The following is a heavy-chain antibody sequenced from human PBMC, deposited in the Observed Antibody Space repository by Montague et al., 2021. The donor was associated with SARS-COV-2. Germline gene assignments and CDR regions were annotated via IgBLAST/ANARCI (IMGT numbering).Heavy chain of an antibody. CDR1: GGSISSYY. CDR2: IYYSGST. J-gene: IGHJ3*02. D-gene: IGHD2-2*01. CDR3: ARRALGYCSSTGCETAFDI. Sequence: SETLSLTCTVSGGSISSYYWSWIRQPPGKGLEWIGYIYYSGSTNYNPSLKSRVTISVDTSKNQFSLKLSSVTAADTAVYYCARRALGYCSSTGCETAFDIWGQGTMVTVSS. V-gene: IGHV4-59*08.